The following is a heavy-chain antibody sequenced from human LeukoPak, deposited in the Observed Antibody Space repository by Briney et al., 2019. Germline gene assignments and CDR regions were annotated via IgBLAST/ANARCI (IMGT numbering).Heavy chain of an antibody. V-gene: IGHV4-34*01. CDR2: INHSGST. CDR1: GGSFSGYY. D-gene: IGHD4/OR15-4a*01. Sequence: PSETLSLTCAAYGGSFSGYYWSWIRQPPGKGLEWIGEINHSGSTNYNPSLKSRVTISVDTSKNQFSLKLSSVTAADTAVYYCARGTPNNPWGQGTLVTVSS. CDR3: ARGTPNNP. J-gene: IGHJ5*02.